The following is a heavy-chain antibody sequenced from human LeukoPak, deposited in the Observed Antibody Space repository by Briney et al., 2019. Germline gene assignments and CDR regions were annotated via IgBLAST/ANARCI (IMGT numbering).Heavy chain of an antibody. CDR1: GGSFSGYY. CDR3: ARVISDFWSGSTHYFDY. Sequence: SETLSLTCAVYGGSFSGYYWSWIRQPPGKGLEWIGEINHSGSTNYNPSLKSRVTMSVDTSKNQFSLKLSSVTAADTAVYCCARVISDFWSGSTHYFDYWGQGTLVTVSS. J-gene: IGHJ4*02. D-gene: IGHD3-3*01. CDR2: INHSGST. V-gene: IGHV4-34*01.